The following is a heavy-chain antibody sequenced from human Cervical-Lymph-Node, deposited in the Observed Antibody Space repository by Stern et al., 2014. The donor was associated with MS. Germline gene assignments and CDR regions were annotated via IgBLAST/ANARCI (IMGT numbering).Heavy chain of an antibody. V-gene: IGHV3-23*04. CDR3: ARGMPVARQHFDY. D-gene: IGHD6-6*01. Sequence: EVQLVESGGGLVQPGGSLRLSCAASGFSFSSYAMAWVRQAPGKGLEGVSILSTTGSDTYYADSVRGRFTISRDNSEAIVFLQMNSLRAEDTALYYCARGMPVARQHFDYWGQGALVTVSS. CDR2: LSTTGSDT. CDR1: GFSFSSYA. J-gene: IGHJ4*02.